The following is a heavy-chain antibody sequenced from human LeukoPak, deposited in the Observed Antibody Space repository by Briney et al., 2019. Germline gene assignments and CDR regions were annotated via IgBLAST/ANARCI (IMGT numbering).Heavy chain of an antibody. CDR1: GFTVSSNY. CDR2: IYSGGST. J-gene: IGHJ6*03. V-gene: IGHV3-53*01. D-gene: IGHD5-12*01. Sequence: GGSLRLSCAASGFTVSSNYMSWVRQAPGKGLEWVSVIYSGGSTYYADSVKGRFTISRDNSKNTLYLQMNSLRAEDTAVYYCARHSGYDYYYYMDVWGKGTTVTVSS. CDR3: ARHSGYDYYYYMDV.